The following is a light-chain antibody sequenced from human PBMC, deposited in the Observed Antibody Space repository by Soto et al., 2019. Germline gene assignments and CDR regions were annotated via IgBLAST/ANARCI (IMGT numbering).Light chain of an antibody. Sequence: EVLITQSPETLSVSGGGIANLSTRASQSVSSNLAWYQQKPGQAPRLLIYGASTRATGIPARFSGSGSGTEFTLTISSLQSEDFAVYYCQQYTNSPRQFGHGTKVAIK. CDR1: QSVSSN. V-gene: IGKV3-15*01. CDR3: QQYTNSPRQ. CDR2: GAS. J-gene: IGKJ1*01.